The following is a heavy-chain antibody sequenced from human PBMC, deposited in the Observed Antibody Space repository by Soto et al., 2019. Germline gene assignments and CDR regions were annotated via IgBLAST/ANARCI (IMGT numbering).Heavy chain of an antibody. J-gene: IGHJ4*02. CDR1: GGSISSTNW. V-gene: IGHV4-4*02. CDR3: AGRRDHSGSLHY. D-gene: IGHD3-10*01. Sequence: RSLTCAVSGGSISSTNWWDWVRQPPGKGLEWIGEVYHNGSTNYNPALKSRVTISVDKSKNQFSVRLNSVTAADTAVYYCAGRRDHSGSLHYWGQGPLVTLSS. CDR2: VYHNGST.